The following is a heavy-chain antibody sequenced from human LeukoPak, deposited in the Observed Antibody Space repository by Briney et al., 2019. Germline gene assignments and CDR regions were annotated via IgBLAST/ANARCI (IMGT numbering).Heavy chain of an antibody. CDR3: ATVYYYGSGSLIDY. CDR2: INHSGST. CDR1: GGSFSGYY. J-gene: IGHJ4*02. V-gene: IGHV4-34*01. D-gene: IGHD3-10*01. Sequence: SETLSLTCAVYGGSFSGYYWSWIRQPPGKGLEWIGEINHSGSTNYNPSLKSRVTISVDTSRNQFSLRLSSVTAADTAVYYCATVYYYGSGSLIDYWGQGTLVTVSS.